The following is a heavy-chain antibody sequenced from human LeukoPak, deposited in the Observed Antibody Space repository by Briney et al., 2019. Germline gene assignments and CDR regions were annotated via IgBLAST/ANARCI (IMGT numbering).Heavy chain of an antibody. D-gene: IGHD4-17*01. CDR3: ASITTVTEPDFDY. V-gene: IGHV4-34*01. CDR2: INHSGST. CDR1: GGSFSGYY. Sequence: SETLSLTCAVYGGSFSGYYWSWIRQPPGKGLEWIGEINHSGSTNYNPSLKSRVTISVDTSKNQFSLKLSSVTAADTAVYYCASITTVTEPDFDYWGQGTLVTVSS. J-gene: IGHJ4*02.